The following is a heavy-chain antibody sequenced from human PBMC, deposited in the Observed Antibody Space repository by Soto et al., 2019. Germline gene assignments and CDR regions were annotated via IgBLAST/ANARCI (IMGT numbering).Heavy chain of an antibody. CDR2: ISSSSSYI. CDR1: GFTFSSYS. CDR3: ARDYSGTSMGLAY. V-gene: IGHV3-21*01. J-gene: IGHJ4*02. Sequence: LRLSCAASGFTFSSYSMNWVRQAPGKGLEWVSSISSSSSYIYYADSAKGRFTISRDNAKNSLYLQMNSLRAEDTAVYYCARDYSGTSMGLAYWGQGTLVTVSS. D-gene: IGHD3-10*01.